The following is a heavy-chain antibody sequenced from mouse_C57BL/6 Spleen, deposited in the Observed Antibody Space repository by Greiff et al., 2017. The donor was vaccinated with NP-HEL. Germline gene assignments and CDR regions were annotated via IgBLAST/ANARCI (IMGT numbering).Heavy chain of an antibody. Sequence: EVQLVESGGGLVKPGGSLKLSCAASGFTFSSYAMSWVRQTPEKRLEWVATISDGGSYTYYPDNVKGRFTISRDNAKNNLYLQMSHLKSEDTAMYYCARAPRLGTWFAYWGQGTLVTVSA. V-gene: IGHV5-4*01. CDR2: ISDGGSYT. CDR1: GFTFSSYA. D-gene: IGHD3-1*01. J-gene: IGHJ3*01. CDR3: ARAPRLGTWFAY.